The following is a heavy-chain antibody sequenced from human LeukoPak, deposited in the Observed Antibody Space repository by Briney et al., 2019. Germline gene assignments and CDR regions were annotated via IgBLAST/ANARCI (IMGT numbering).Heavy chain of an antibody. CDR2: IKQDGSEK. D-gene: IGHD1-7*01. CDR3: ARLLTGTTLAFDY. V-gene: IGHV3-7*01. J-gene: IGHJ4*02. Sequence: GGSLRLSCAASGFTFSSYWMSWVRQAPGKGLEWVANIKQDGSEKYYVNSVKGRFTISGDNAKNSLYLQMNSLRAEDTAVYYCARLLTGTTLAFDYWGQGTLVTVSS. CDR1: GFTFSSYW.